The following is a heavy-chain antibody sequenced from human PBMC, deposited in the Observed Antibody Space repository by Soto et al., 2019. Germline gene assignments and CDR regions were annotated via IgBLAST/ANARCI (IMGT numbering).Heavy chain of an antibody. V-gene: IGHV1-69*01. CDR2: IIPIFGTA. J-gene: IGHJ2*01. CDR1: GGTFSSYA. D-gene: IGHD6-6*01. Sequence: QVQLVQSGAEVKKPGSSVKVSCKASGGTFSSYAISWVRQAPGQGLEWMGGIIPIFGTANYAQKFQGRVTITADESTSTDYMELSRLRSEETAVYYCANRAYLGSSSGAIRYWYFDLWGRGTLDTDSS. CDR3: ANRAYLGSSSGAIRYWYFDL.